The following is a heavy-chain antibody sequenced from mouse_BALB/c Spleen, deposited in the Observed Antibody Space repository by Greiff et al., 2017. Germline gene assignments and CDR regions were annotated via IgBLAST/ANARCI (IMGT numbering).Heavy chain of an antibody. Sequence: VQLQQSGAELVRSGASVKLSCTASGFNIKDYYMHWVKQRPEQGLEWIGWIDPENGDTESAPKFQGKATMTADTSSNTAYLQLSSLTSEDTAVYYCNAYITTATINCDYGGQGTTLTVTT. CDR2: IDPENGDT. J-gene: IGHJ2*01. CDR3: NAYITTATINCDY. D-gene: IGHD1-2*01. CDR1: GFNIKDYY. V-gene: IGHV14-4*02.